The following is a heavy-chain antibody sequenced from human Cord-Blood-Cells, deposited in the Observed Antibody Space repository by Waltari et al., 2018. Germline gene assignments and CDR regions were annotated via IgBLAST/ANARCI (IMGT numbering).Heavy chain of an antibody. CDR2: IWYDGSNK. J-gene: IGHJ4*02. CDR3: ARGRGITGTTDY. Sequence: QVQLVESGGGVVQPGRSLRLSCAASGFTFSSYGMTWVRQAPGKGLEWVAVIWYDGSNKYYADSVKGRFTISRDNSKNTLYLQMNSLRAEDTAVYYCARGRGITGTTDYWGQGTLVTVSS. V-gene: IGHV3-33*01. D-gene: IGHD1-7*01. CDR1: GFTFSSYG.